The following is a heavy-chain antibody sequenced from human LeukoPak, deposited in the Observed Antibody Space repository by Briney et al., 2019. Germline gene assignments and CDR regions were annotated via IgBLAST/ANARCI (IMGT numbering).Heavy chain of an antibody. CDR2: INHSGST. D-gene: IGHD2-2*01. V-gene: IGHV4-34*01. CDR1: GGSFSGYY. J-gene: IGHJ5*02. Sequence: SETLSLTCAVYGGSFSGYYWSWIRQPPGKGLEWIGEINHSGSTNYNPSLKSRVTISVDMSKNQFSLKLSSVTAADTAVYYCARVLRGGYCSSTSCKNPNWFDPWGQGTLVTVSS. CDR3: ARVLRGGYCSSTSCKNPNWFDP.